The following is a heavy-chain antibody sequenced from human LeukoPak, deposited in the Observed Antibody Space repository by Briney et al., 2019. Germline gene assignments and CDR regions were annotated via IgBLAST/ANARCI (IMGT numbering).Heavy chain of an antibody. CDR2: ISWDGGST. CDR3: AKDEGTMAFDY. D-gene: IGHD3-10*01. CDR1: GFTFDDYT. V-gene: IGHV3-43*01. Sequence: GGSLRLSCAASGFTFDDYTMHWVRQAPGKGLEWVSLISWDGGSTYYADSVKGRLTISRDNSKNSLYLQMNSLRTEDTALYYCAKDEGTMAFDYWGQGTLVTVSS. J-gene: IGHJ4*02.